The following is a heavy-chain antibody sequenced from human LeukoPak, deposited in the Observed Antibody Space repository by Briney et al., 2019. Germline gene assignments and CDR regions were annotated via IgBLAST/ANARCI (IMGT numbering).Heavy chain of an antibody. CDR2: MYHAGST. Sequence: SETLSLTCTVSGYSISSGYYWGWIRQPPGKGLEWIGSMYHAGSTYYNPSLRSRVTISVDTPKNQFSLRLTSVTAADTAVYYCARPSSSSWWYFDYWGQGTLVTVSS. J-gene: IGHJ4*02. D-gene: IGHD6-13*01. V-gene: IGHV4-38-2*02. CDR3: ARPSSSSWWYFDY. CDR1: GYSISSGYY.